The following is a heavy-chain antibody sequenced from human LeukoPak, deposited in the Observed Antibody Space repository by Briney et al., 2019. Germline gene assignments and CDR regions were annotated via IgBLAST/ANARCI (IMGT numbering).Heavy chain of an antibody. Sequence: GESLKISCKGSGYSLTNYWIAWVRQMSGKGLEWMGIVFPVDSDTRYSPSFQGQVTISADKSINTAYLQWSSLKDSDTAMYYCARYDGGATADFWGQGTLVTVSS. V-gene: IGHV5-51*01. D-gene: IGHD1-26*01. CDR2: VFPVDSDT. CDR3: ARYDGGATADF. J-gene: IGHJ4*02. CDR1: GYSLTNYW.